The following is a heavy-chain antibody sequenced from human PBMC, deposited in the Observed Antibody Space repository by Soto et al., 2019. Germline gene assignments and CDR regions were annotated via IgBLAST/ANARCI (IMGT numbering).Heavy chain of an antibody. CDR2: TYYRSKLYN. CDR3: TTDEERSSGMDV. V-gene: IGHV6-1*01. Sequence: SXTLSLNFCISGDSVSSNNAAWNWIRQSPSRGLEWLGKTYYRSKLYNDYAVSVKSRITINPDTSKSQFSLQLNSVTPEDTAVYYCTTDEERSSGMDVWGQGTTVTVSS. J-gene: IGHJ6*02. D-gene: IGHD3-16*02. CDR1: GDSVSSNNAA.